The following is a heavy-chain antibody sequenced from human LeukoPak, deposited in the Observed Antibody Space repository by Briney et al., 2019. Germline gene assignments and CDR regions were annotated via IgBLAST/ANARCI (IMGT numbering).Heavy chain of an antibody. CDR3: ASSNRALYYFDY. D-gene: IGHD1-14*01. CDR2: IYYSGST. V-gene: IGHV4-59*12. J-gene: IGHJ4*02. CDR1: GGSISSYY. Sequence: SETLSLTCTVSGGSISSYYWSWIRQPPGKGLEWIGYIYYSGSTNYNPSLKSRVTISVDTSKNQFSLKLSSVTAADTAVYYCASSNRALYYFDYWGQGTLVTVSS.